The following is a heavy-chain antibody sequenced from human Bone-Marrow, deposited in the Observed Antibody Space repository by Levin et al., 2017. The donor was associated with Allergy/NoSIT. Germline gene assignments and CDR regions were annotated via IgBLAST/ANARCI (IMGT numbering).Heavy chain of an antibody. CDR1: ELTFSNFW. J-gene: IGHJ4*02. Sequence: GGSLRLSCVASELTFSNFWMHWVCQVPGKGLMWVSRIDTDGSITSYADSVKGRFTISRDNAKNTLYLQMNSLRAEDSAVYYCARDVAGPWGVWGQGTLVTVSS. V-gene: IGHV3-74*01. D-gene: IGHD3-10*01. CDR2: IDTDGSIT. CDR3: ARDVAGPWGV.